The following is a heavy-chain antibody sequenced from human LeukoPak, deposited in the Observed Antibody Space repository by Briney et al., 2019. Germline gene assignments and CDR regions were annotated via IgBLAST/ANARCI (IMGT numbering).Heavy chain of an antibody. Sequence: PSETLSLTCTVSGYSIGTGHYWAWIRQPPGKGLEWIGCVYHSGTHYKSSLTSRVTISMDTSKNQFSLKLTPVTAADSAFYYCAKTSGGGGHDSWGQGTLVTVSS. J-gene: IGHJ5*01. V-gene: IGHV4-38-2*02. D-gene: IGHD6-19*01. CDR1: GYSIGTGHY. CDR2: VYHSGT. CDR3: AKTSGGGGHDS.